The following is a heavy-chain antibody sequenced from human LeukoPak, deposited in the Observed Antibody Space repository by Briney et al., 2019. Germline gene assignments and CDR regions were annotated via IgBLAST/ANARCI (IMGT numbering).Heavy chain of an antibody. J-gene: IGHJ5*02. CDR3: ATPIGATDWFDP. Sequence: SETLSLTCTVSSGSISSYNYYCAWIRQPPGKGLEWIGSVFYSGSTYYNPSLKSRVTISVDTSNNQFSLRLTSVTAADTAVHYCATPIGATDWFDPWGQGTLVTVSS. V-gene: IGHV4-39*01. CDR1: SGSISSYNYY. D-gene: IGHD5-12*01. CDR2: VFYSGST.